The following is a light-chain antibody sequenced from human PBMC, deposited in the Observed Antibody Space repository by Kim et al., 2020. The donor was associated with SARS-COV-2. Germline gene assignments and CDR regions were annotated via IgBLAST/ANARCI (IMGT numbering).Light chain of an antibody. CDR1: QRVRSSS. Sequence: PGERANLSCRPRQRVRSSSLAWYLHQPGQARRLVISSISCSSHGIPPRFSPSGSATDITLTISSLESEDFAVYSCLHFRTPFWTFGQGTMV. J-gene: IGKJ1*01. CDR2: SIS. CDR3: LHFRTPFWT. V-gene: IGKV3-20*01.